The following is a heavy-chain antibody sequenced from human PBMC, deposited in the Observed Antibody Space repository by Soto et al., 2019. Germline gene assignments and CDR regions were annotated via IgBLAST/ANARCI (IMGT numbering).Heavy chain of an antibody. D-gene: IGHD2-15*01. CDR1: GFTFSNYW. CDR3: AKHGSPVVVVAASFDY. Sequence: GGSLRLSCVGSGFTFSNYWMHWVRQAPGKGLEWVSRVKSDGSSTSYADSVKGRFTISRDNAKNTLYLQMNSLRAEDTAVYYCAKHGSPVVVVAASFDYWGQGTLVTVSS. V-gene: IGHV3-74*01. J-gene: IGHJ4*02. CDR2: VKSDGSST.